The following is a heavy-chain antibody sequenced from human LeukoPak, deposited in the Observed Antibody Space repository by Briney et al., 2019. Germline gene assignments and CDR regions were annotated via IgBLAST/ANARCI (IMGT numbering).Heavy chain of an antibody. CDR3: TRELWPGDF. Sequence: LTGXXLRLSCAASTFTFSRYWMGWVRQAPGKGLEWVANIKKDGSEKNYVDSVKGRFTISRDNARNSLYLQMNNLRVEDTAVYYCTRELWPGDFWGQGTLVTVSS. D-gene: IGHD3-16*01. V-gene: IGHV3-7*01. CDR1: TFTFSRYW. J-gene: IGHJ4*02. CDR2: IKKDGSEK.